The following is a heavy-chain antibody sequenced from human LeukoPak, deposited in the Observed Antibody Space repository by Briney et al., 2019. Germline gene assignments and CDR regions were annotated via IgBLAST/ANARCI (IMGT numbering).Heavy chain of an antibody. CDR1: GSTFSRYA. D-gene: IGHD1-26*01. CDR3: VKDVGGSYAFDY. J-gene: IGHJ4*02. V-gene: IGHV3-64D*09. CDR2: INDNGGRT. Sequence: GGSLRLSCSASGSTFSRYAMHWVRQAPGKGLEYVSGINDNGGRTHYGDSVKGRFSISRDNSKNTLHPQMSTLRAEDTALYYCVKDVGGSYAFDYWGQGILVTVAS.